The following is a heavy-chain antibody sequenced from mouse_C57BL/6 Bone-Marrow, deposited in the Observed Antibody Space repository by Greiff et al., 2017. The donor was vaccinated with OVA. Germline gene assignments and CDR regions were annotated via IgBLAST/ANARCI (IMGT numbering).Heavy chain of an antibody. CDR2: ISDGGSYT. CDR3: ARGYGNSFDY. Sequence: EVQLVESGGGLVKPGGSLKLSCAASGFTFSSYAMSWVRQTPEKRLEWVATISDGGSYTYYPDNVKGRFTISRDNAKNNLYLQMSHLKSEDTAMYYCARGYGNSFDYWGQGTTLTVSS. V-gene: IGHV5-4*01. J-gene: IGHJ2*01. D-gene: IGHD2-1*01. CDR1: GFTFSSYA.